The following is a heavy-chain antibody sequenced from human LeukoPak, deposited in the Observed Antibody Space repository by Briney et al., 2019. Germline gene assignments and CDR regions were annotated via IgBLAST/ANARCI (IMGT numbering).Heavy chain of an antibody. CDR2: ISSSSSYI. CDR1: GFTFSSYS. D-gene: IGHD6-13*01. Sequence: GGSLRLSCAASGFTFSSYSMNWVRQAPGKGLEWVSSISSSSSYIYYADSVKGRFTISRDNAKNSLYLQMNSLRAEDTAVYYCASRNRDSSSWLDAFDIWGQGTMVTVSS. J-gene: IGHJ3*02. V-gene: IGHV3-21*01. CDR3: ASRNRDSSSWLDAFDI.